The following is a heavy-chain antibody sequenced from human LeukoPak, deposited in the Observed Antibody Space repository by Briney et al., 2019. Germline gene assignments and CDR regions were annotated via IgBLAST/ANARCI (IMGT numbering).Heavy chain of an antibody. V-gene: IGHV4-34*01. CDR2: INHSGST. D-gene: IGHD4-17*01. J-gene: IGHJ3*02. CDR3: ARGALRFQRLVAFDI. Sequence: SETLSLTCAVYGGSFSGYYWSWLRQPPGKGLEWIGEINHSGSTNYNPAPTSRVTISVDTSKNQFSLKLSSVTAADTAVYYCARGALRFQRLVAFDIWGQGTMVTVSS. CDR1: GGSFSGYY.